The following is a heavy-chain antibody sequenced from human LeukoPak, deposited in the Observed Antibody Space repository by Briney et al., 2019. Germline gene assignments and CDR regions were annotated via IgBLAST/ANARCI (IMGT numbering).Heavy chain of an antibody. V-gene: IGHV3-21*01. Sequence: GGSLRLSCAASGFTFSSYSMNWVRQAPGKGLEWVSSISCSSSYIYYADSVKGRFTISRDNAKNSLYLQMNSLRAEDTAVYYCARKDGIVGAPDAFDIWGQGTMVTVSS. D-gene: IGHD1-26*01. CDR1: GFTFSSYS. CDR2: ISCSSSYI. J-gene: IGHJ3*02. CDR3: ARKDGIVGAPDAFDI.